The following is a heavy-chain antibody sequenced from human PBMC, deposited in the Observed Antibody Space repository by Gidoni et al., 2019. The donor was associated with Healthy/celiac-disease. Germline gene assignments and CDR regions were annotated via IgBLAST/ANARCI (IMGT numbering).Heavy chain of an antibody. CDR2: ISGSGGST. Sequence: EVQLLESGGGLVQPGGSLRLSCAASGFTFSSYAMSWVRQAPGKGLEWVSAISGSGGSTYYADSVKGRFTISRDNSKNTLYLQMNSLRAEDTAVYYCAKPYSSSWPSILSFDYWGQGTLVTVYS. CDR1: GFTFSSYA. J-gene: IGHJ4*02. V-gene: IGHV3-23*01. CDR3: AKPYSSSWPSILSFDY. D-gene: IGHD6-13*01.